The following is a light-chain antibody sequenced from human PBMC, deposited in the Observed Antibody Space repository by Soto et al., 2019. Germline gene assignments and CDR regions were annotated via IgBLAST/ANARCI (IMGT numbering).Light chain of an antibody. CDR2: AAS. Sequence: DIQVTQSPSSLSASVGDRVTITCRASQSISKYVNWFQQNPGKAPKLLIYAASSLQSGVPSRFSRSGSGTDFTLTISSLQPEDFATYYCQQTYITPYTFGQGTKVDIK. V-gene: IGKV1-39*01. CDR3: QQTYITPYT. CDR1: QSISKY. J-gene: IGKJ2*01.